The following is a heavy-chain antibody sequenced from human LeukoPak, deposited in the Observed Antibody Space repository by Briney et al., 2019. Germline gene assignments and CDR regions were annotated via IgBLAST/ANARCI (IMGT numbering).Heavy chain of an antibody. CDR1: GFTVSSNY. CDR2: IYSGGST. J-gene: IGHJ3*02. CDR3: ARDGDAGAFDI. D-gene: IGHD7-27*01. Sequence: GGSLRVSCAASGFTVSSNYMSWVRQAPGKGLEWVSVIYSGGSTIYADSVKGRFTISRDNSKNTLYLQMNTLRAEDTAVYYCARDGDAGAFDIWGQGTMITVSS. V-gene: IGHV3-66*01.